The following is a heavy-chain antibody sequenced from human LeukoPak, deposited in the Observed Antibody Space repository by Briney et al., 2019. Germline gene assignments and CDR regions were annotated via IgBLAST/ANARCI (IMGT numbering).Heavy chain of an antibody. CDR2: IIPIFGTA. V-gene: IGHV1-69*06. CDR3: AIEVVPAATGEYDAFDI. CDR1: GGTFSSYA. D-gene: IGHD2-2*01. Sequence: AASVKVSCKASGGTFSSYAISWVRQAPGQGLEWMGGIIPIFGTANYAQKFQGRVTITADKSTSTAYMELSSLRSEDTAVYYCAIEVVPAATGEYDAFDIWGQGTMVTVSS. J-gene: IGHJ3*02.